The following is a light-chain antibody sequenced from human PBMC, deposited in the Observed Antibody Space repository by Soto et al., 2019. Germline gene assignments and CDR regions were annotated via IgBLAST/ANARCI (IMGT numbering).Light chain of an antibody. CDR2: DSS. Sequence: IPMTQSPSTLSGSVGDRVTITFPARQNISSRLAWFQQKPGKAPNLLIYDSSSLESGVPQRFSGSGSGTEFTLTISSLQTDDFSTYYRQQYHSYWTFGQGTKVDIK. V-gene: IGKV1-5*01. CDR3: QQYHSYWT. J-gene: IGKJ1*01. CDR1: QNISSR.